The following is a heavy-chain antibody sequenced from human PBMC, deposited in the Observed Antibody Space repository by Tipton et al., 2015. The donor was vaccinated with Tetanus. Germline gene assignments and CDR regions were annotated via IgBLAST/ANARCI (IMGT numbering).Heavy chain of an antibody. D-gene: IGHD3-10*01. V-gene: IGHV5-51*01. Sequence: VQLVQSGAEVKKPGESLKISCEGSGYSFPSYWIGWVRQKPGKGLEWMGFIDPGDSDTRYSPSFQGQVTMSAAQSISTAYLQWSSLKASDTAIYFCARLPKHYSASGSTWGQGTQVTVSS. CDR1: GYSFPSYW. J-gene: IGHJ5*02. CDR2: IDPGDSDT. CDR3: ARLPKHYSASGST.